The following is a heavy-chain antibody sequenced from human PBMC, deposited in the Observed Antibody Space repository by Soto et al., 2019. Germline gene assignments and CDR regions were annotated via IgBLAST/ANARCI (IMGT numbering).Heavy chain of an antibody. V-gene: IGHV4-59*01. CDR3: ARSAGESLEWLLYGDAFDI. J-gene: IGHJ3*02. CDR2: IYYSGST. Sequence: SETLSLTCTVSGGSISSYYWSWIRQPPGKGLEWIGYIYYSGSTNYNPSLKSRVTISVDTSKNQFSLKLSSVTAADTAVYYCARSAGESLEWLLYGDAFDIWGQGTMVTVSS. CDR1: GGSISSYY. D-gene: IGHD3-3*01.